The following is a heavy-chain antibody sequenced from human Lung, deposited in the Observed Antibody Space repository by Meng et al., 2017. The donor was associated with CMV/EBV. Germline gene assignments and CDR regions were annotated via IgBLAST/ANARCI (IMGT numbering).Heavy chain of an antibody. CDR3: AKDMTTTYYDYGMDV. CDR1: GFTFSAFG. D-gene: IGHD4-11*01. CDR2: IRDTGYSK. J-gene: IGHJ6*02. V-gene: IGHV3-30*02. Sequence: GGPLRPSFAPPGFTFSAFGLHGVGQAPGKGLEWVAFIRDTGYSKYNEAPVKGRSPISRDNSKNTLYLQMDSLRAEDTAVYYCAKDMTTTYYDYGMDVWGQGXTVTVSS.